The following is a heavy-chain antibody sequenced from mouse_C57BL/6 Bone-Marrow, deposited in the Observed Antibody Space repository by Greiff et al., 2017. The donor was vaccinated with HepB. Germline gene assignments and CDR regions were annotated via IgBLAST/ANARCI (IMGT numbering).Heavy chain of an antibody. CDR3: APQLGGFAY. CDR2: ISDGGSYT. D-gene: IGHD4-1*02. J-gene: IGHJ3*01. Sequence: EVQLVESGGGLVKPGGSLKLSCAASGFTFSSYAMSWVRQTPEKRLEWVATISDGGSYTYYPDNVKGRFTISRDNAKNNLYLQMSHLKSEDTAMYYCAPQLGGFAYWGQGTLVTVSA. CDR1: GFTFSSYA. V-gene: IGHV5-4*01.